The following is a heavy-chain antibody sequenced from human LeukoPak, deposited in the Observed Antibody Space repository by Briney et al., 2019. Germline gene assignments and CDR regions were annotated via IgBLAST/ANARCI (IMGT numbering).Heavy chain of an antibody. D-gene: IGHD1-26*01. Sequence: ASVKVSCKXSGYTFTGYYMHWVRQAPGQGLEWMGRINPNSGGTNYSQKFQGRVTMTRDMSISTAYVEVNWLISDDTAIYYCARDVSSTPNWEFDYWGQGTTVTVSS. CDR1: GYTFTGYY. V-gene: IGHV1-2*06. CDR2: INPNSGGT. CDR3: ARDVSSTPNWEFDY. J-gene: IGHJ4*02.